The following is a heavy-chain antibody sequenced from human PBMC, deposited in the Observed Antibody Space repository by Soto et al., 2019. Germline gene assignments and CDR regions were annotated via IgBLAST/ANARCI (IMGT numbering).Heavy chain of an antibody. CDR1: GFTFSTYT. CDR3: ARGYIAMDY. V-gene: IGHV3-21*01. CDR2: ISSSSNYI. J-gene: IGHJ4*02. Sequence: EVQVVDSGGGLVKPGGSLRLSCAASGFTFSTYTMNWVRQAPGKGLEWVSSISSSSNYIYYADSVKGRFTISRDNAKNSLYLQMNSLRAEDTAVYYCARGYIAMDYWGQVTLVTVSS. D-gene: IGHD2-21*01.